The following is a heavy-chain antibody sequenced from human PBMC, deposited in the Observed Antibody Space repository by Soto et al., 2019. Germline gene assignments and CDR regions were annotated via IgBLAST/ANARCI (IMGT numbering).Heavy chain of an antibody. J-gene: IGHJ4*02. Sequence: GGSLRLSCTASGFTLGDYAMSWFRQAPGKGLERVCFIRSKAYGGTTEYAASVKGRFTISRDDSKSIAYLQMNSLKTEDTAVYYCTRLSHAVAGLLLIPYFDYWGQGTLVTVSS. CDR3: TRLSHAVAGLLLIPYFDY. D-gene: IGHD6-19*01. CDR2: IRSKAYGGTT. V-gene: IGHV3-49*03. CDR1: GFTLGDYA.